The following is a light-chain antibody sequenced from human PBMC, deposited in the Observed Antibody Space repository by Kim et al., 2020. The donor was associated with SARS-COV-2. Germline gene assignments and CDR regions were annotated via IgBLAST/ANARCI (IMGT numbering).Light chain of an antibody. Sequence: SYELTQPPSVSVAPGETASITCGGHNIGTKSVNWYQQKPGQAPELVIYYDNNWPSGIPERFSGSNSGNTATLTISSVEAGDEADDDCQGGDTSSDNVVFG. CDR2: YDN. J-gene: IGLJ2*01. CDR3: QGGDTSSDNVV. V-gene: IGLV3-21*04. CDR1: NIGTKS.